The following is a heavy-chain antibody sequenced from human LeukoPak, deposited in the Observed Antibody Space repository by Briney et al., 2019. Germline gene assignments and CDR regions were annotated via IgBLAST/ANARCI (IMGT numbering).Heavy chain of an antibody. V-gene: IGHV3-15*01. CDR3: TTSQPLLEYSSSSGLNSYFYGMDV. J-gene: IGHJ6*02. CDR2: IKRKTNGGTT. Sequence: GGSLRLSCAASGFTVSSNFMSWVRQAPGKGLEWVGRIKRKTNGGTTDYAAPVKGRFTISRDDSKDTLYLQMDSLKTEDTAVYYCTTSQPLLEYSSSSGLNSYFYGMDVWGQGTTVTVSS. CDR1: GFTVSSNF. D-gene: IGHD6-6*01.